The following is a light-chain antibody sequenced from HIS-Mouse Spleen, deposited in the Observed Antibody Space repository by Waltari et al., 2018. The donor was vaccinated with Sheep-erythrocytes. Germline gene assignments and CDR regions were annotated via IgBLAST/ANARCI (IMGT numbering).Light chain of an antibody. CDR1: QSVLYSSNNKNY. Sequence: DIVMTQSPDSLAVSLGERATIHCKSSQSVLYSSNNKNYLAWYQQKPGQPPKLLIYWASTRESGVPDRFSGSGSGTDFTLTISSLQAEDVAVXYCQXYYSTPXTFGGGTKVEIK. V-gene: IGKV4-1*01. CDR3: QXYYSTPXT. J-gene: IGKJ4*01. CDR2: WAS.